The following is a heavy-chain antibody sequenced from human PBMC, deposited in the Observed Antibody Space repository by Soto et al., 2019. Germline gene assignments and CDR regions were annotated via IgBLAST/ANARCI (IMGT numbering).Heavy chain of an antibody. V-gene: IGHV4-39*01. CDR1: GGSISSSSFH. D-gene: IGHD5-18*01. Sequence: SETLSLTCTVSGGSISSSSFHWGWIRQPPGKGLEWIGDITHGGSTTYSPSLKSRVTISVDTSKSQFSLKVKSLTAADTAVYFFAGYCCNSNSYQLYFWALRTLVPVSA. J-gene: IGHJ4*02. CDR3: AGYCCNSNSYQLYF. CDR2: ITHGGST.